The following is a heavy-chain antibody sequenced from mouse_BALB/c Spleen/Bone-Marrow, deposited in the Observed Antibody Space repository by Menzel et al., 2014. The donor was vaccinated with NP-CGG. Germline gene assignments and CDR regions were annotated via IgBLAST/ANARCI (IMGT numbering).Heavy chain of an antibody. V-gene: IGHV14-3*02. CDR1: GFNIKDTY. CDR2: IDPANGNT. Sequence: VQLKDSGAELVKPGASVKLSCTASGFNIKDTYMHWVKQRPEQGLEWIGRIDPANGNTKYDPKFQGKATITADTSSNTASLQLSSLTSEDTAVYYCARGGTTATWYFDVWGAGTTVTVSS. J-gene: IGHJ1*01. D-gene: IGHD1-2*01. CDR3: ARGGTTATWYFDV.